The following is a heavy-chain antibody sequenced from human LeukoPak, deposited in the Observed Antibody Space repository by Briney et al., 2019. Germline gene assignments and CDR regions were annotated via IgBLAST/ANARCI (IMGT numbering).Heavy chain of an antibody. CDR1: GGSISSYY. J-gene: IGHJ3*02. CDR3: ASTHYYDSSGAFDI. D-gene: IGHD3-22*01. V-gene: IGHV4-4*07. Sequence: KASETLSLTCSVSGGSISSYYWSWIRQPAGKGLEWIGRIYTSGSTNYNPSLKSRVTVSVDTSKNQFSLKLSSVTAADTAVYYCASTHYYDSSGAFDIWGQGTMVTVSS. CDR2: IYTSGST.